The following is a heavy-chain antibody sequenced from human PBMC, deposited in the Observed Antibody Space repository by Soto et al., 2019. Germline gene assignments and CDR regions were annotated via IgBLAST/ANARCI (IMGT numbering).Heavy chain of an antibody. J-gene: IGHJ4*02. CDR2: ISSSSSYI. CDR3: ARETITIFGVVNPFDY. CDR1: GFTFSSYS. Sequence: GSLRLSCAASGFTFSSYSMNWVRQAPGKGLEWVSSISSSSSYIYYADSVKGRFTISRDNAKNSLYLQMNSLRAEDTAVYYCARETITIFGVVNPFDYWGQGTLVTVSS. D-gene: IGHD3-3*01. V-gene: IGHV3-21*01.